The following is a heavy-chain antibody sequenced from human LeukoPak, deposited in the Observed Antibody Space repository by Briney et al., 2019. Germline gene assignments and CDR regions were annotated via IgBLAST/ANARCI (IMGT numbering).Heavy chain of an antibody. D-gene: IGHD6-13*01. CDR1: GDSVSSNSAT. CDR2: TYYRSKWYN. Sequence: SQTLSLTCAISGDSVSSNSATWNWIRQSPSRGLEWLGRTYYRSKWYNDYAVSVKSRITINPDTSKNQFSLQLNSVTPEDTAVYYCARGRWGSSYPPLPGPDYWGQGTLVTVSS. V-gene: IGHV6-1*01. CDR3: ARGRWGSSYPPLPGPDY. J-gene: IGHJ4*02.